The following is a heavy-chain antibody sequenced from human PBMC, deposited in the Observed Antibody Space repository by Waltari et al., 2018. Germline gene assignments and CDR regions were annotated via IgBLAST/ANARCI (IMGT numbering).Heavy chain of an antibody. V-gene: IGHV4-59*01. CDR2: IYYSGST. CDR3: ARGEYSNYVVY. D-gene: IGHD4-4*01. Sequence: QVQLQESGPGLVKPSETLSLTCTVSGGSISSYYWSWIRQPPGKGLEWIGYIYYSGSTNYNPSLKSRVTISVDTSKNQFSPKLSSVTAADTAVYYCARGEYSNYVVYWGQGTLVTVSS. J-gene: IGHJ4*02. CDR1: GGSISSYY.